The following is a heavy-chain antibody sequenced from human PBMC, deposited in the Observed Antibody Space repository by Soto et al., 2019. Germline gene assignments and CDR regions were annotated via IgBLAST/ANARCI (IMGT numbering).Heavy chain of an antibody. J-gene: IGHJ5*02. CDR1: GYTFTSYD. V-gene: IGHV1-8*01. Sequence: QVQLVQSGAEVKKSGASVKVSCKASGYTFTSYDINWVRQATGQGLEWMGWMNPNSGNTGYAQKFQGRVTMTRNTSISTAYMELSSLRSEATAVYYGARTQYGDYDSWWFDPWGQGSLVTVSS. CDR3: ARTQYGDYDSWWFDP. CDR2: MNPNSGNT. D-gene: IGHD5-12*01.